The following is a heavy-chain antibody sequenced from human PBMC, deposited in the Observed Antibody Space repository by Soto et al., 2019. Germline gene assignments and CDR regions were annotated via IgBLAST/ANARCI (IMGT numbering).Heavy chain of an antibody. J-gene: IGHJ6*02. CDR1: GGSISSGGYY. CDR2: IYYSGST. CDR3: ARDDYGYYYYGMDV. D-gene: IGHD4-17*01. Sequence: PSETLSLTXTVSGGSISSGGYYWSWIRQHPGKGLEWIGYIYYSGSTYYNPSLKSRVTISVDTSKNQFSLKLSSVTAADTAVYYCARDDYGYYYYGMDVWGQGTTVTVSS. V-gene: IGHV4-31*02.